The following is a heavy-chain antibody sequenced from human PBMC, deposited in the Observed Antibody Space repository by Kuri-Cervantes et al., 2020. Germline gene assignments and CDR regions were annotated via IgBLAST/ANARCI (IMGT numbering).Heavy chain of an antibody. CDR2: INSDGSST. CDR3: ARDGDGYSYGLPGY. J-gene: IGHJ4*02. CDR1: GFTLSRYG. Sequence: GGSLRLSCADSGFTLSRYGMHWVRQAPGKGLVWVSRINSDGSSTSYADSVKGRFTISRDNAKNTLYLQMNSLRAEDTAVYYCARDGDGYSYGLPGYWGQGTLVTVSS. D-gene: IGHD5-18*01. V-gene: IGHV3-74*01.